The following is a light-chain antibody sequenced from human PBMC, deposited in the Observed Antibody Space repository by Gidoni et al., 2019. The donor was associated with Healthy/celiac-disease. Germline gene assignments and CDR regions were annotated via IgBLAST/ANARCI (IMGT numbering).Light chain of an antibody. CDR2: DAS. CDR3: QQRSNWPFT. J-gene: IGKJ4*01. V-gene: IGKV3-11*01. CDR1: QSVSSY. Sequence: EIVLTQSPATLSLSTGERATLSCRASQSVSSYLAWYQQQPGQAPRLLIYDASNRATGIPARFSGSGSGTDVTLTISSLEPEDFAVYYCQQRSNWPFTFGGGTKVEIK.